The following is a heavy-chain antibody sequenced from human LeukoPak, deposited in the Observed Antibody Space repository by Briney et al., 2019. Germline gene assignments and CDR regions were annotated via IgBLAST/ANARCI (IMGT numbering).Heavy chain of an antibody. CDR1: GFTVSSNY. J-gene: IGHJ4*02. V-gene: IGHV3-66*01. D-gene: IGHD3-22*01. CDR2: IYSGGST. Sequence: GGSLRLSCAASGFTVSSNYMSWVRQAPGKGLEWVSVIYSGGSTYYADSVKGRFTISRDNSKNTLYLQMNSLRDDDTAVYYCARSGNYYDTSGLSHWGQGTLVSVSS. CDR3: ARSGNYYDTSGLSH.